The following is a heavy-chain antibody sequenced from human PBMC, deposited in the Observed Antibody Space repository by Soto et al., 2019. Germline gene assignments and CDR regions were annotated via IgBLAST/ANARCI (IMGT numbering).Heavy chain of an antibody. CDR2: INAGYGNT. V-gene: IGHV1-3*01. D-gene: IGHD7-27*01. J-gene: IGHJ4*02. CDR1: GYTFSSYS. Sequence: ASVKVSCKASGYTFSSYSRHWVRQAPGQRLEWMGWINAGYGNTKSSQKFRDRVTISRDTSASTAYMELTSLRSEDTAVYYCARDTGDGTFDFWGQGTLVTVSS. CDR3: ARDTGDGTFDF.